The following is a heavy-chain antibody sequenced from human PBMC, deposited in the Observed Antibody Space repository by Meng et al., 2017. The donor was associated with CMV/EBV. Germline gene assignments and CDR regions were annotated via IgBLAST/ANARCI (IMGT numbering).Heavy chain of an antibody. Sequence: KISCKASGGTFSSYAISWVRQAPGQGLEWMGGIIPIFGTANYAQKFQGRVTITTDESTSTAYMELSSLRSEDTAVYYCARTYYDFWSGYYTAYYYGMDVWGQGTTVTVSS. CDR2: IIPIFGTA. D-gene: IGHD3-3*01. V-gene: IGHV1-69*05. J-gene: IGHJ6*02. CDR1: GGTFSSYA. CDR3: ARTYYDFWSGYYTAYYYGMDV.